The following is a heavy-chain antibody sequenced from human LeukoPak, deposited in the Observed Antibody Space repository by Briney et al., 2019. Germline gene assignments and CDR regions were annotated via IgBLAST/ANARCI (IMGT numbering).Heavy chain of an antibody. Sequence: SETLSLTCTVSGGSISSHFWSWFRQPPGKGLEWIAYIYYSGSTDYNPSLKSRVTISVDTSKNQFSLKLSSVTAADTAVYYCARQTMTTADAFDIWGQGTMVTVSS. D-gene: IGHD4-17*01. CDR2: IYYSGST. V-gene: IGHV4-59*08. CDR3: ARQTMTTADAFDI. CDR1: GGSISSHF. J-gene: IGHJ3*02.